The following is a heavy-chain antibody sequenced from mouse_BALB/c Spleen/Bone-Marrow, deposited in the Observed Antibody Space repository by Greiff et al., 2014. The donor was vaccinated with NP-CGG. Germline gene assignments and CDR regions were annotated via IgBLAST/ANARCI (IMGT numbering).Heavy chain of an antibody. Sequence: VKLMESGPGLVAPSQSLSITCTVSGFPLSSYGVHWVRQCSGKGLEWLGIIWAGGGTNYNSALMSRLSISKDNSKSQVFLKMNSLQTDDTAMYYCARGDYGSTYWFAYWGQGTLVTVSA. D-gene: IGHD1-1*01. CDR2: IWAGGGT. J-gene: IGHJ3*01. CDR1: GFPLSSYG. V-gene: IGHV2-9*02. CDR3: ARGDYGSTYWFAY.